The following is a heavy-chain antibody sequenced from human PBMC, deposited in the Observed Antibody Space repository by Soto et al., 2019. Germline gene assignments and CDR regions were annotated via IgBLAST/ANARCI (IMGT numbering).Heavy chain of an antibody. Sequence: ASVKVSCKASGYAFSSHGMHWVRQAPGQGPEWMGWISTYSGNTGYAQKFQGRVTMTRNTSISTAYMELSSLRSEDTAVYYCARESGSGYYGYWGQGTLVTVSS. CDR2: ISTYSGNT. D-gene: IGHD3-22*01. J-gene: IGHJ4*02. V-gene: IGHV1-8*01. CDR1: GYAFSSHG. CDR3: ARESGSGYYGY.